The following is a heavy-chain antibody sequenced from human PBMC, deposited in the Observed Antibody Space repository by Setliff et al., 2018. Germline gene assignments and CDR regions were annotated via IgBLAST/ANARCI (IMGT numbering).Heavy chain of an antibody. D-gene: IGHD3-10*01. J-gene: IGHJ3*02. CDR2: IGAYNGNT. CDR3: ARDKGSRWFGEYAFDI. CDR1: GYTFTNYG. Sequence: ASVKVSCKASGYTFTNYGVTWVRQAPGQGLEWMGWIGAYNGNTYNAHKFQGRVTMTSDTSTSTAYMELRSLRSDDTAVYYCARDKGSRWFGEYAFDIWGQGTMVTVSS. V-gene: IGHV1-18*01.